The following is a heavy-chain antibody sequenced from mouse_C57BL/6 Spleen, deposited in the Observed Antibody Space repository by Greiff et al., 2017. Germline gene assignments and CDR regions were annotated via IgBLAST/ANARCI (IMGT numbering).Heavy chain of an antibody. J-gene: IGHJ2*01. CDR1: GFTFSSYT. CDR2: ISGGGGNT. V-gene: IGHV5-9*01. Sequence: DVMLVESGGGLVKPGGSLKLSCAASGFTFSSYTMSWVRQTPEKRLEWVATISGGGGNTYYPDSVKGRFTISRDNAKNTLYLQMSSLRSEDTALYYCARDGGYFDYWGQGTTLTVSS. D-gene: IGHD1-1*01. CDR3: ARDGGYFDY.